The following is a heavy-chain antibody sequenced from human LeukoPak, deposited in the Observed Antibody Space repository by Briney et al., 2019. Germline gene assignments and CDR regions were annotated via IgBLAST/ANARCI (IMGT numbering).Heavy chain of an antibody. CDR1: GYSISSGYY. Sequence: SETLSLTCAVSGYSISSGYYWGWIRQPPGMGLEWIGNIYHNGNTYYNPSLKSRVTISVDTSKNQFSLKLSSVTAADTAVYYCARGATASYSFDYWGQGTLVTDSS. D-gene: IGHD1-26*01. CDR3: ARGATASYSFDY. V-gene: IGHV4-38-2*01. CDR2: IYHNGNT. J-gene: IGHJ4*02.